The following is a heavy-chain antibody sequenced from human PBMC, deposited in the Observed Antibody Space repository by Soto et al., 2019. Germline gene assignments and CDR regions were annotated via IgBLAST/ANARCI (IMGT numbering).Heavy chain of an antibody. D-gene: IGHD1-26*01. V-gene: IGHV4-59*01. J-gene: IGHJ4*02. Sequence: LETLSLTCPVSGGSISSFYWGCIRQPPGKGLEWIGYIYYSGSTNYNPPLKSRVTISVDTSKNQFSLKLTSVTAADTAVYYCARRYGGNFDYWGQGTLVTVSS. CDR2: IYYSGST. CDR1: GGSISSFY. CDR3: ARRYGGNFDY.